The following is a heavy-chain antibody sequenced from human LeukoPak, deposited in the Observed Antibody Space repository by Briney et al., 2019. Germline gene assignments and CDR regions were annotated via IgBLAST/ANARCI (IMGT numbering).Heavy chain of an antibody. V-gene: IGHV3-7*01. CDR1: GFTFSNYW. D-gene: IGHD3-22*01. CDR2: VKPDGSEK. Sequence: GGSLRLSCAASGFTFSNYWMTWVRQAPGEGLEWVAHVKPDGSEKSYVDSVKGRFTISRDNAKNLLYLQMNSLRAEDTAVYYCAREKLDTRGYVDYWGQGTLVTVSS. CDR3: AREKLDTRGYVDY. J-gene: IGHJ4*02.